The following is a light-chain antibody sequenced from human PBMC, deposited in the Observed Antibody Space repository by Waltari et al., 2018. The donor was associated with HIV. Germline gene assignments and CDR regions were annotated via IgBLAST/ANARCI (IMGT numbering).Light chain of an antibody. V-gene: IGLV7-43*01. J-gene: IGLJ2*01. CDR2: STA. CDR3: LLYYSGVVV. CDR1: TGAVTSAHH. Sequence: QTVVTQEPSLTVSPGGTITLTCASTTGAVTSAHHPNWSQQKPGKAPRALIFSTANKYSWSPARFSGSLLGGKAALTLSGLQPEDDAEYFCLLYYSGVVVFGGGTRVTVL.